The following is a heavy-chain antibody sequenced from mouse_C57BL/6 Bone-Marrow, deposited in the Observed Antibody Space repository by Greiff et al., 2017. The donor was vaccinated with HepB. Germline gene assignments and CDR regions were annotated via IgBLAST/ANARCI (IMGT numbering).Heavy chain of an antibody. D-gene: IGHD1-1*01. CDR1: GFTFTDYY. Sequence: EVKLEESGGGLVQPGGSLSLSCAASGFTFTDYYMSWVRQPPGKALEWLGFIRNKANGYTTEYSASVKGRFTISRDNSQSILYLQMNALRAEDSATYYCASSRYYGSSDDFDYWGQGTTLTVSS. J-gene: IGHJ2*01. V-gene: IGHV7-3*01. CDR3: ASSRYYGSSDDFDY. CDR2: IRNKANGYTT.